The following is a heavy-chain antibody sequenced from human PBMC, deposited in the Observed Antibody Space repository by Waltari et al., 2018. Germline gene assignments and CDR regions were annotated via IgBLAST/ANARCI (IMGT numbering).Heavy chain of an antibody. J-gene: IGHJ4*02. CDR2: IIPIFGTA. CDR3: ARDSGSYLDSFDY. V-gene: IGHV1-69*01. D-gene: IGHD1-26*01. CDR1: GGTFSSYA. Sequence: QVPLVQSGAEVKKPGSSVKVSCKASGGTFSSYAISWVRQAPGHGLECMGWIIPIFGTANYAQKFQGRVTITADESTSTAYMELSSLRSEDTAVYYCARDSGSYLDSFDYWGQGTLVTVSS.